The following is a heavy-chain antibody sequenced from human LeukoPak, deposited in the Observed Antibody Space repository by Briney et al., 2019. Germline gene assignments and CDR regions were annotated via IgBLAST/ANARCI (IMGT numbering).Heavy chain of an antibody. V-gene: IGHV4-39*07. Sequence: SETLSLTCTVSGGSISSSSYYWGWLRQPPGTGLEWLGSIYYSGSTYYNPSLKSRVTISVDTSKNQFSLKLSSVTAADTAVYYCARVRAYSSSWFCFDYWGQGTLVTVSS. J-gene: IGHJ4*02. CDR2: IYYSGST. D-gene: IGHD6-13*01. CDR1: GGSISSSSYY. CDR3: ARVRAYSSSWFCFDY.